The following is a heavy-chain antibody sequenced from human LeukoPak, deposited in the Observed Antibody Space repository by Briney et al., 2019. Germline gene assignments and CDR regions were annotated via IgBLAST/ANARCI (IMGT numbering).Heavy chain of an antibody. CDR3: ARVGYYYDSSGYYGAFDI. CDR2: INPSGGST. D-gene: IGHD3-22*01. Sequence: ASVKVSCRASGYTFTSYYMHWVRQAPGQGLEWMGIINPSGGSTSYAQKFQGRVTMTRDTSTSTVYMELSSLRSEDTAVYYCARVGYYYDSSGYYGAFDIWGQGTVVTVSS. CDR1: GYTFTSYY. V-gene: IGHV1-46*03. J-gene: IGHJ3*02.